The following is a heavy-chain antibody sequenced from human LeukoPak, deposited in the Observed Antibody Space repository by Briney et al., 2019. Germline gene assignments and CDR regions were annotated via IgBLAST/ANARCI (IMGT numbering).Heavy chain of an antibody. CDR3: ARGYSSGWYGSRNGYYYYMDV. D-gene: IGHD6-19*01. CDR2: IYYSGST. V-gene: IGHV4-61*05. Sequence: SETLSLTCTVSGGSISSSSYYWGWIRQPPGKGLEWIGYIYYSGSTNYNPSLKSRVTISVDMSKNQFSLKLSSVTAADTAVYYCARGYSSGWYGSRNGYYYYMDVWGKGTTVTISS. J-gene: IGHJ6*03. CDR1: GGSISSSSYY.